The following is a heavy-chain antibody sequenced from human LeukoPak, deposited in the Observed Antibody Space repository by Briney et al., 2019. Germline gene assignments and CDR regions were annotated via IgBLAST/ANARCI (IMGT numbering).Heavy chain of an antibody. J-gene: IGHJ4*02. CDR3: AREKYSSSWYHFDY. CDR2: ISYDGSNK. CDR1: GFTFSSYA. D-gene: IGHD6-13*01. V-gene: IGHV3-30*04. Sequence: GGSQRLFCAASGFTFSSYAMHWVRQAPGKGLEWVAVISYDGSNKYYADSVKGRFTISRDNSKNTLYLQMNSLRAEDTAVYYCAREKYSSSWYHFDYWGQGTLVTVSS.